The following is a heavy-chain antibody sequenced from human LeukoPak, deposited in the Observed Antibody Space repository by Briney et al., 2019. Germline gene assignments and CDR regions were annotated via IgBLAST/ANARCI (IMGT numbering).Heavy chain of an antibody. Sequence: SETLSLTCTVSGYSISSGYYWGWIRQPPGKGLEWIGSIYHSGRTFYNPSLKSRVTISVDTSKNQFSLKLTSVTADDTAVYYCARVSSPAAGDYWGQGTLVTVSS. J-gene: IGHJ4*02. D-gene: IGHD2-2*01. CDR1: GYSISSGYY. CDR3: ARVSSPAAGDY. CDR2: IYHSGRT. V-gene: IGHV4-38-2*02.